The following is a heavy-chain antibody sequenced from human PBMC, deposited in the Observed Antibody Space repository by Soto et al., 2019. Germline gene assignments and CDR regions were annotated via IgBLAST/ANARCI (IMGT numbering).Heavy chain of an antibody. D-gene: IGHD3-3*01. Sequence: ASVKVSCKGSGYSFTSHCISWVRQAPGQGLEWMGWISAYNGNTNYAQKLQGRVTMTTDTSTSTAYMELRSLRSDDTAVYYCARDPTYYDFWSGYYTGLLGWFDPWGQGTLVTLSS. V-gene: IGHV1-18*01. CDR1: GYSFTSHC. J-gene: IGHJ5*02. CDR2: ISAYNGNT. CDR3: ARDPTYYDFWSGYYTGLLGWFDP.